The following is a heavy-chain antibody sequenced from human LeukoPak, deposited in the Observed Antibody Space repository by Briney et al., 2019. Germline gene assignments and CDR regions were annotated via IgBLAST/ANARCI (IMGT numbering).Heavy chain of an antibody. CDR2: IYYSGST. D-gene: IGHD4-23*01. J-gene: IGHJ3*02. CDR1: GGSISSYY. Sequence: PSETLSLTCTVSGGSISSYYWSWIRQPPGKGLEWIGYIYYSGSTNYNPSLKSRVTISVDTSKNQFSLKLSSVTAADTAVYYCARKEVTQEGDAFDIWGQGTMVTVSS. V-gene: IGHV4-59*01. CDR3: ARKEVTQEGDAFDI.